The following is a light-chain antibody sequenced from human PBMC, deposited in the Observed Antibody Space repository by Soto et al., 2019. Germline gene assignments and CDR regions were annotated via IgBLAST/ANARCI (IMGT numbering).Light chain of an antibody. Sequence: EIVLTQSPVTLSLSPGERATLSCRASQSVSGRYLAWYQQKPGQAPRLLIYGASSRATGIPDTFSGSGSGTDFTLTISRLEPGDFAVYYCQQYGTSPRTFGQGTKVDIK. V-gene: IGKV3-20*01. CDR2: GAS. J-gene: IGKJ1*01. CDR1: QSVSGRY. CDR3: QQYGTSPRT.